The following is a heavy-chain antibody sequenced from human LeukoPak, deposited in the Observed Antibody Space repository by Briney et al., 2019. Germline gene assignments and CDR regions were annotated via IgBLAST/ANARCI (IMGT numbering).Heavy chain of an antibody. D-gene: IGHD1-26*01. CDR1: GFTFNNYA. CDR3: AKAGWYSAKTYATYDDAYDI. V-gene: IGHV3-23*01. CDR2: ISAGGGGT. J-gene: IGHJ3*02. Sequence: GGSLRLSCAASGFTFNNYAMSCVRQAPGEGLEWVSAISAGGGGTYYADSVKGRFTISRDNSKKKVFLQMNSLRADDTAVFYCAKAGWYSAKTYATYDDAYDIWGQGTMVTVSS.